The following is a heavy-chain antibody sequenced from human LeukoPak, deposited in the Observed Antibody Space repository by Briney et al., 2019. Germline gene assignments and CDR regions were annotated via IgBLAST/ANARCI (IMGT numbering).Heavy chain of an antibody. V-gene: IGHV1-3*01. CDR3: ATSLVPAAYDAFDI. CDR2: INAGNGNT. D-gene: IGHD2-2*01. CDR1: GYTFTSYA. Sequence: ASVKVSCKASGYTFTSYAMHWVRQAPGQRLEWMGWINAGNGNTKYSQKFQGRVTMTRDTSISTAYMELSRLRSDDTAVYYCATSLVPAAYDAFDIWGQGTMVTVSS. J-gene: IGHJ3*02.